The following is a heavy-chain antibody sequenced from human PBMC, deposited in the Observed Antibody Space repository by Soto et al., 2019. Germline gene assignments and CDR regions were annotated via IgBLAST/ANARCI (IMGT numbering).Heavy chain of an antibody. J-gene: IGHJ6*02. CDR3: ASAYSSGWQYYYYGMDV. CDR1: GFTFSSYA. CDR2: ISYDGSNK. V-gene: IGHV3-30-3*01. Sequence: PGGSLRLSCAASGFTFSSYAMHWGRQAPGKGLEWVAVISYDGSNKYYADSVKGRFTISRDNSKNTLYLQMNSLRAEDTAVYYCASAYSSGWQYYYYGMDVWGQGTTVTVSS. D-gene: IGHD6-19*01.